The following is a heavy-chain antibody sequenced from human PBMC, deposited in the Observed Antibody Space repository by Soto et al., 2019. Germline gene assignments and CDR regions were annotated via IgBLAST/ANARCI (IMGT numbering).Heavy chain of an antibody. D-gene: IGHD3-22*01. Sequence: SVSNAWMNWVRQAPGKGLEWVGRIKSKTDGGTTDYAAPVKGRFTISRDDSKNTLYLQMNSLKTEDTAGYYSTTVVIGACDILGQGTMVTVSS. CDR3: TTVVIGACDI. V-gene: IGHV3-15*07. CDR2: IKSKTDGGTT. J-gene: IGHJ3*02. CDR1: SVSNAW.